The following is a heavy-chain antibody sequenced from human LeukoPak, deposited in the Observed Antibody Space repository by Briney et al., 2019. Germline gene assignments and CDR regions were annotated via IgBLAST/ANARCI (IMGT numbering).Heavy chain of an antibody. Sequence: SETLSLTCTVSGGSISSYYWSWIRQPPGKGLEWIGYIYYSGSTNYNPSLKSRVPISVDTSKNQFSLKLSSVTAADTGVYYCARAYYDFWGGYSRDYYYYYYMDVWGKGTTVTVSS. D-gene: IGHD3-3*01. CDR1: GGSISSYY. CDR2: IYYSGST. V-gene: IGHV4-59*01. CDR3: ARAYYDFWGGYSRDYYYYYYMDV. J-gene: IGHJ6*03.